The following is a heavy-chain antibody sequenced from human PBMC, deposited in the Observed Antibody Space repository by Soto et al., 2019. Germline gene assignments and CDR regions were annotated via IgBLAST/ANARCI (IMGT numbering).Heavy chain of an antibody. D-gene: IGHD6-19*01. V-gene: IGHV1-2*02. CDR3: AKEYSSPAAWFEP. Sequence: QVQLVQSGAEVKKPGASVRVSCKASGYTFTDYYIHWVRQAPGQGLEWMGWMNSNSGGTNYAQKFQGRVTMTRDTSIITAYLELSSLTSDDTAVYYCAKEYSSPAAWFEPWGQGTLVTVSS. CDR1: GYTFTDYY. J-gene: IGHJ5*02. CDR2: MNSNSGGT.